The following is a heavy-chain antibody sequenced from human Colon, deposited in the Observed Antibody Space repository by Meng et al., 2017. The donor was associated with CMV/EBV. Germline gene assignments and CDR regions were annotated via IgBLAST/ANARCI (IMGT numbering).Heavy chain of an antibody. V-gene: IGHV1-69*05. D-gene: IGHD3-10*01. CDR2: NNPIFGTG. CDR1: GGTLRRKE. CDR3: ARSSGSYRNGIDY. J-gene: IGHJ4*02. Sequence: KAEGGTLRRKENRGGRQATGQGLERMGGNNPIFGTGKNEKKYKGRVTITTDESTSTAYMELSSLRSEDTAVYYCARSSGSYRNGIDYWGQGTLVTVSS.